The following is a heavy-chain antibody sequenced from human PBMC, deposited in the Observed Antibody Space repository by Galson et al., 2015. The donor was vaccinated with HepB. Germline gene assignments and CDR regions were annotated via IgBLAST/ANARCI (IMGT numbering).Heavy chain of an antibody. V-gene: IGHV4-59*12. CDR1: GGSTSNFY. Sequence: SETLSLTCTVSGGSTSNFYWSWLRQSPGKGLEWIGYVSYGGNTKYNPSLKSRVTISLHASRTQFSLKLNSVSTADTAVYYCANGRDGYNFGSFDYWGQGLLVTVSS. CDR2: VSYGGNT. D-gene: IGHD5-24*01. CDR3: ANGRDGYNFGSFDY. J-gene: IGHJ4*02.